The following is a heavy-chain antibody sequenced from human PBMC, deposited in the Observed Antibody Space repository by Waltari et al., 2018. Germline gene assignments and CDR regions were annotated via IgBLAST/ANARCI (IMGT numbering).Heavy chain of an antibody. V-gene: IGHV1-2*06. CDR2: INPSSGGT. Sequence: QVQLVQSGAEVKKPGASVKVSCKASGYTFTGYYLHWGRQAAGQGLEWMGRINPSSGGTNYAQKFQGRVTMTRDTSISTAYMELSRLRSDDTAVYYCAREAFGGVIDPYYFDYWGQGTLVTVSS. CDR1: GYTFTGYY. J-gene: IGHJ4*02. CDR3: AREAFGGVIDPYYFDY. D-gene: IGHD3-16*02.